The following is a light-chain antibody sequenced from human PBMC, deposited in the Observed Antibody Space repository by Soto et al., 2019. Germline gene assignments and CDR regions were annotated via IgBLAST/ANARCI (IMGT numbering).Light chain of an antibody. V-gene: IGKV3-15*01. J-gene: IGKJ5*01. Sequence: EIMMTQSPATLSVSPGERATLSCRASQSVSSNLAWYQQKPGQAPRLLIYDASTRATGIPARFSGSGSGTEVTLTINSLQSEDSAVYYCQQHNQWPITFGQGTRLEI. CDR1: QSVSSN. CDR2: DAS. CDR3: QQHNQWPIT.